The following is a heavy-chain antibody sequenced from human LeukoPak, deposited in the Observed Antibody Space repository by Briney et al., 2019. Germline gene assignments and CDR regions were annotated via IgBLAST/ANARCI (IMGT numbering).Heavy chain of an antibody. D-gene: IGHD5-24*01. J-gene: IGHJ6*03. V-gene: IGHV1-18*01. CDR2: ISAYNGNT. CDR1: GYTFTSYG. CDR3: AREVEMATITGVYYYYYMDV. Sequence: GASVKVSCKASGYTFTSYGISWVRQAPGQGLEWMGWISAYNGNTNYAQKLQGRVTMTTDTSTSTAYMELRSLRSDDTAVYYCAREVEMATITGVYYYYYMDVWGKGTTVTVSS.